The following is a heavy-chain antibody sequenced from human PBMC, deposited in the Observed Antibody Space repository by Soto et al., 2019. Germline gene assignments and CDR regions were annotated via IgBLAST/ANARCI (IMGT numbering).Heavy chain of an antibody. CDR2: IVVGSGNT. D-gene: IGHD3-22*01. V-gene: IGHV1-58*01. CDR1: GFTFTSSA. J-gene: IGHJ4*02. CDR3: AADRSGYYYDSSPLDY. Sequence: QMQLVQSGPEVKKPGTSVKVSCKASGFTFTSSAVQWVRQARGQRLEWIGWIVVGSGNTNYAQKFQERVTITRDMSTSTAYMELSRLRSEDTAVYYCAADRSGYYYDSSPLDYWGQGTLVTVSS.